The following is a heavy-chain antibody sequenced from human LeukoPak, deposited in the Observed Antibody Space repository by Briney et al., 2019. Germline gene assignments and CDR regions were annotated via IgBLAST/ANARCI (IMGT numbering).Heavy chain of an antibody. Sequence: PSETLSLTCTVSGGSISSYYWSWIRQPPGKGLEWIGYIYYSGSTNYNPSLKSRVTISVDTSKNQFSLKLSSVTAADTAVYYCARGVDSSGYTYYFDYWGQGTLVTVSS. CDR2: IYYSGST. D-gene: IGHD3-22*01. J-gene: IGHJ4*02. CDR1: GGSISSYY. V-gene: IGHV4-59*01. CDR3: ARGVDSSGYTYYFDY.